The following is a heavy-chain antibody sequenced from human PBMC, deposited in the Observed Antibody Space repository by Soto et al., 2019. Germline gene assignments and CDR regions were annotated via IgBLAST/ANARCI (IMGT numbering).Heavy chain of an antibody. V-gene: IGHV3-21*01. CDR2: IIESGNYM. D-gene: IGHD6-6*01. Sequence: EVQLAESGGGLVKPGGSLRLYCAASGFTFSTYYMNWVRQAPGKGLEWVSSIIESGNYMYYADSVKGRFTISRDNARNSLYLQMDRLTAEDTAVYYCAREGEGSTAYFDYWGQGALVTVSS. J-gene: IGHJ4*02. CDR3: AREGEGSTAYFDY. CDR1: GFTFSTYY.